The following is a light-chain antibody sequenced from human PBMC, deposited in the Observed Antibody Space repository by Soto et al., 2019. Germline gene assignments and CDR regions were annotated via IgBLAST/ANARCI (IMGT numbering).Light chain of an antibody. J-gene: IGKJ2*01. V-gene: IGKV1-5*01. Sequence: DIQMTQSPSTLSASVGDRVTITCRASQSISIWLAWYQQKPGKAPKLLIYDATTLESGVPSRFSGSGSATEFTLTISSLQPDDFATYYCQQYNSYLYTFGQGTKVEIK. CDR3: QQYNSYLYT. CDR2: DAT. CDR1: QSISIW.